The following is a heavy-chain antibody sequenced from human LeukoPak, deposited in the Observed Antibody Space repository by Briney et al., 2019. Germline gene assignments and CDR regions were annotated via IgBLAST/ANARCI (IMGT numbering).Heavy chain of an antibody. V-gene: IGHV4-38-2*02. D-gene: IGHD6-19*01. CDR2: IYHSGVT. Sequence: KPSETLSLTCTVSGYSISIGYFWGWIRQPPGKGLEWIGNIYHSGVTHYSPSLKSRVSISMDMSKNQFSLRLNSVAAADTAVYYCARDRGWTTAYFDYWGQGTLVTVSS. CDR1: GYSISIGYF. CDR3: ARDRGWTTAYFDY. J-gene: IGHJ4*02.